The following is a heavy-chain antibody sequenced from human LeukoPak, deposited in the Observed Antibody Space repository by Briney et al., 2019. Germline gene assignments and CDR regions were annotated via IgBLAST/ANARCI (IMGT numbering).Heavy chain of an antibody. CDR1: GYTFTSYG. V-gene: IGHV1-18*01. D-gene: IGHD3-10*01. J-gene: IGHJ2*01. Sequence: ASVKVSCKASGYTFTSYGISWVRQAPGQGLEWMGWISAYNGNTNYAQKLQGRVTMTTDTSTSTAYMELRSLRSDDTAVYYCARDSLWCGESPRSEWYFDLWGRGTLVTVSS. CDR2: ISAYNGNT. CDR3: ARDSLWCGESPRSEWYFDL.